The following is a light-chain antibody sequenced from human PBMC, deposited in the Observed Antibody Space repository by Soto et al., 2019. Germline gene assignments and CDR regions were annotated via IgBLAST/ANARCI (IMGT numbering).Light chain of an antibody. CDR2: GAS. CDR3: QQYVTSPLT. V-gene: IGKV3-20*01. Sequence: EFVLTQSPGTVSLSPGERVTLSCRASESVNSNSLAWYQHKPGLAPMLLIFGASTRATRIPDRFSGSGSGTDVTLTISRLEPEDFAIYYCQQYVTSPLTFGGGTRVEMK. J-gene: IGKJ4*01. CDR1: ESVNSNS.